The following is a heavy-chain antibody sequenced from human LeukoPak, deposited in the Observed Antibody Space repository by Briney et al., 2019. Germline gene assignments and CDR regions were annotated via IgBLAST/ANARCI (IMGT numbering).Heavy chain of an antibody. J-gene: IGHJ5*02. D-gene: IGHD6-13*01. CDR1: GFTFSSYE. V-gene: IGHV3-21*01. CDR2: ISSSSSYI. CDR3: ARELRLAAATDFGANWFDP. Sequence: GGSLRLSCAASGFTFSSYEMNWVRQAPGKGLEWVSSISSSSSYIYYADSVKGRFTISRDNAKNSLYLQMNSLRAEDTAVYYCARELRLAAATDFGANWFDPWGQGTLVTVSS.